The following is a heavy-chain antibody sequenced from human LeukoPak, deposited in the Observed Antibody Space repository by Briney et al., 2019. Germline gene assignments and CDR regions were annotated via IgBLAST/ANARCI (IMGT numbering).Heavy chain of an antibody. CDR1: GGSISGTNW. CDR2: ISLAGQT. V-gene: IGHV4-4*02. CDR3: SRESGPFCPFGY. D-gene: IGHD1-26*01. Sequence: SGTLSLTCGVSGGSISGTNWWSWVRQPPGQGLEWIGEISLAGQTNYNPSLNGRVTMSLDKSSNQLSLHLTSVTAADMATYFCSRESGPFCPFGYWGQGTLVIVSS. J-gene: IGHJ4*02.